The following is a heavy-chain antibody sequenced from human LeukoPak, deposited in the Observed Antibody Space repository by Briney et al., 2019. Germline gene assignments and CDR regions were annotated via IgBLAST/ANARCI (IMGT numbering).Heavy chain of an antibody. CDR3: ARSNRSYCSGGSCYAYFQH. CDR2: IIPIFGTA. D-gene: IGHD2-15*01. CDR1: GGTFSSYA. Sequence: ASVKVSCKASGGTFSSYAISWVRQAPGRGLEWMGGIIPIFGTANYAQKFQGRVTITADKSTSTAYMELSSLRSEDTAVYYCARSNRSYCSGGSCYAYFQHWGQGTLVTVSS. J-gene: IGHJ1*01. V-gene: IGHV1-69*06.